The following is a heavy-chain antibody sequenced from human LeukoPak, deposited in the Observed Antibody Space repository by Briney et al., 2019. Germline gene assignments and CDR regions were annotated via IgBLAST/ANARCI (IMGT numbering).Heavy chain of an antibody. Sequence: SETLSLTCTVSGDSISNYYWSWIRQPPGKGLEWIGYIHNSGRTNYNPSLKSRVTGFVDTSKNQVSLRLSSVTAADTAVYYCARHGTISSESYFDYWGQGALVTVSS. CDR1: GDSISNYY. D-gene: IGHD1-14*01. CDR2: IHNSGRT. J-gene: IGHJ4*02. CDR3: ARHGTISSESYFDY. V-gene: IGHV4-59*08.